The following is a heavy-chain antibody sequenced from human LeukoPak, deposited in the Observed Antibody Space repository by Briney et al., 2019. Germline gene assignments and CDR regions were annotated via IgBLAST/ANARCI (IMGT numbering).Heavy chain of an antibody. J-gene: IGHJ5*02. CDR1: GYTFTGYY. CDR3: AREWVDTAMVTTLSWFDP. Sequence: ASVKVSCKASGYTFTGYYMHWVRQAPGQGLEWMGWINPNSGGTNYAQKFQGRVTMTRDTSISTAYMELSRLRSDDTAVYYCAREWVDTAMVTTLSWFDPWGQGTLVTVSS. CDR2: INPNSGGT. V-gene: IGHV1-2*02. D-gene: IGHD5-18*01.